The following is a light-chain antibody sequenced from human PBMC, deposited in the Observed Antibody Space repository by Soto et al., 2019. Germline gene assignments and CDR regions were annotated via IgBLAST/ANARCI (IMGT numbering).Light chain of an antibody. Sequence: QSVLTQPPSVSGAPGQRVTISCTGGSANIGAGHDVHWYQHLPGTAPKLLIYGNENRPSGVPDRFSGSRSATSASLVITGLKAEDDGYYYCQSYEVGQSVAVFGGGTPLTVL. CDR2: GNE. CDR3: QSYEVGQSVAV. J-gene: IGLJ2*01. V-gene: IGLV1-40*01. CDR1: SANIGAGHD.